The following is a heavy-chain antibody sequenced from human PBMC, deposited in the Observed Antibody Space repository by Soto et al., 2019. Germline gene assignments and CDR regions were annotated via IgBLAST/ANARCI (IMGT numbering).Heavy chain of an antibody. D-gene: IGHD1-26*01. V-gene: IGHV1-3*01. Sequence: QVQLVQSGAEVKKPGASVKVSCKAFGYTSTSYAMHWVGQAPGQRLEGMGWINAGNGNTKYSQKFQGRVTITRDTSASTAYMELSSLRSEDTAVYYCARDLGGSSGDYWGQGTLVTVSS. J-gene: IGHJ4*02. CDR2: INAGNGNT. CDR3: ARDLGGSSGDY. CDR1: GYTSTSYA.